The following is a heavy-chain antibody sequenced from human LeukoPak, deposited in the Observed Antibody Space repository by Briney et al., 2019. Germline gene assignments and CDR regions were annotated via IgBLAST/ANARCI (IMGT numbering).Heavy chain of an antibody. D-gene: IGHD2-2*01. J-gene: IGHJ4*02. V-gene: IGHV4-34*01. CDR3: ARGRYCSR. CDR2: INHSGST. Sequence: EPSETLSLTCAVYGGSFSGYYWSWIRQPPGKGLEWIGEINHSGSTNYNPSLKSRFTISVDTSKNQFSLKLSSVTAAETAVYYCARGRYCSRWGQGTLVTVSS. CDR1: GGSFSGYY.